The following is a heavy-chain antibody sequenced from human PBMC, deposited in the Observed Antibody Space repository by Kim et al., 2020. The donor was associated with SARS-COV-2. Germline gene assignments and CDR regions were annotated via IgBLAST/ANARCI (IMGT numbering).Heavy chain of an antibody. Sequence: SPSFQGQVTSSADKAISTAYLQWSSLKASDTAMYYCARVGSDYGDYYFDYWGQGTLVTVSS. CDR3: ARVGSDYGDYYFDY. V-gene: IGHV5-51*01. D-gene: IGHD4-17*01. J-gene: IGHJ4*02.